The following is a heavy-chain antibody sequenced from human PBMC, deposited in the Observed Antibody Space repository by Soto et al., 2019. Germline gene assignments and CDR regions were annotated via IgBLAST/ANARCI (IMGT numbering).Heavy chain of an antibody. V-gene: IGHV1-18*01. Sequence: ASVKVSCKASGYTFTTYGISWVRQAPGQGLEWMGWISTSDGNINYAQKLQGRVTMTTDTSTSTAYMELRSLKSDDTAVYYCARVFSHSSSFFDPWGQGTLVTVSS. D-gene: IGHD6-13*01. CDR1: GYTFTTYG. J-gene: IGHJ5*02. CDR3: ARVFSHSSSFFDP. CDR2: ISTSDGNI.